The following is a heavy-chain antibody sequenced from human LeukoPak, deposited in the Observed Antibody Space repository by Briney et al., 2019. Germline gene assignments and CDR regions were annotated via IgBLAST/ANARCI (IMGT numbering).Heavy chain of an antibody. CDR3: ARGVYGDFYFDF. V-gene: IGHV1-8*01. CDR1: GYTFTTYD. J-gene: IGHJ4*02. CDR2: MNPNSGNT. D-gene: IGHD4-17*01. Sequence: ASVKVSCRASGYTFTTYDINWVRQAPGQGLEWMGWMNPNSGNTGYAQKFQGRVTITRDTSASTVYMELSSLKSEDMAVYYCARGVYGDFYFDFWGQGTLVTVSS.